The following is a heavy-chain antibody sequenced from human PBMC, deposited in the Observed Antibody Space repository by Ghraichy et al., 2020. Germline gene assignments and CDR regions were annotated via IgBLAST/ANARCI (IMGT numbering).Heavy chain of an antibody. V-gene: IGHV4-31*03. CDR2: INYSGST. D-gene: IGHD3-10*01. J-gene: IGHJ4*02. CDR1: GGSISSGGYY. Sequence: SETLSLTCTVSGGSISSGGYYWSWIRQHPGKGLEWIGYINYSGSTYYNPSLKSRVTISVDTSKNQFSLKLSSVTAADTAVYYCARGGGYYGSGNFDYWGQGTLVTFSS. CDR3: ARGGGYYGSGNFDY.